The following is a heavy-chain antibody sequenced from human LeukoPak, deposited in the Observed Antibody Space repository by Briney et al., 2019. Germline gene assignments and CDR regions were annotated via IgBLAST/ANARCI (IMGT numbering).Heavy chain of an antibody. CDR3: ARHYGYYDSKPLRPPWRKFDP. CDR2: INHSGST. J-gene: IGHJ5*02. CDR1: GGSFSGYY. D-gene: IGHD3-22*01. V-gene: IGHV4-34*01. Sequence: PSETLSLTCGVYGGSFSGYYWSWLRQPPGKGLEWIGEINHSGSTNYNSSLKSRVTISVDTSKNQFSLKLSSVTAADTAVYYCARHYGYYDSKPLRPPWRKFDPWGQGTLVTVSS.